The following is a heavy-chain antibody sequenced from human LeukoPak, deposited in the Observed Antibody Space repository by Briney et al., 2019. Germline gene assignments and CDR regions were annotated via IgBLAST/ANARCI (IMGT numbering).Heavy chain of an antibody. Sequence: GGSLRLSCAASGFTFSSYWMSWVRQAPGKGLEWVANIKQDGSEKYYVDSVKGRFTIPRDNAKNSLYLQMNSLRAEDTAVYYCARDLRYYYGYSDYWGQGTLVTVSS. D-gene: IGHD3-10*01. J-gene: IGHJ4*02. CDR3: ARDLRYYYGYSDY. V-gene: IGHV3-7*01. CDR1: GFTFSSYW. CDR2: IKQDGSEK.